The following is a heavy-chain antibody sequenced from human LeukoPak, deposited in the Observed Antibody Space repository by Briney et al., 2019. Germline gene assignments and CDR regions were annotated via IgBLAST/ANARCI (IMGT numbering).Heavy chain of an antibody. J-gene: IGHJ6*04. CDR1: GFTFSSYS. CDR3: AELGITMIGGV. Sequence: GGSLRFSCAASGFTFSSYSMNWVRQAPGKGLEWVSYISSSGSTIYYADSVKGRFTISRDNTKNSLYLQMNSLRAEDTAVYYCAELGITMIGGVWGKGTTVTISS. CDR2: ISSSGSTI. D-gene: IGHD3-10*02. V-gene: IGHV3-48*04.